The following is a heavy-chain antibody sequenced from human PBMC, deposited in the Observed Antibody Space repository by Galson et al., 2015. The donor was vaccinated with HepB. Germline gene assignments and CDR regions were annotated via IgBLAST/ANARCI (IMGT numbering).Heavy chain of an antibody. CDR1: GFSLSNARMG. V-gene: IGHV2-26*01. Sequence: PALVKPPQTLTLTCTVSGFSLSNARMGVSWIRQPPGRALEWLAHIFSNDEKSYSTSLKSRLTISKDTSKSQVVLTMTNMDPVDTATYYCARVVSVAGTLNYFDYWGQGTLVTVSS. J-gene: IGHJ4*02. CDR2: IFSNDEK. CDR3: ARVVSVAGTLNYFDY. D-gene: IGHD6-19*01.